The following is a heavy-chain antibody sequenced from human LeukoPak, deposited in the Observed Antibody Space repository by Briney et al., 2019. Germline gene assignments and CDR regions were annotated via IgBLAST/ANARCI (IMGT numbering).Heavy chain of an antibody. CDR3: ARDWGRIGARLRGIREIIPNYYGLDV. D-gene: IGHD3-10*01. CDR1: GFTFSSYS. Sequence: PGGSLRLSCAASGFTFSSYSMNWVRQAPGKGLEWVSYISSSSSTIYYADSVKGRFTISRDNANNSLYLQMNSLRAEDTAVYYCARDWGRIGARLRGIREIIPNYYGLDVWGQGTTVTVSS. V-gene: IGHV3-48*04. CDR2: ISSSSSTI. J-gene: IGHJ6*02.